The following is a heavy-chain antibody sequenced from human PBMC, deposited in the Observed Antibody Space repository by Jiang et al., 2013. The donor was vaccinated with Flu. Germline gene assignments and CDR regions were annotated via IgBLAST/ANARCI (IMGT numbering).Heavy chain of an antibody. J-gene: IGHJ6*02. CDR1: GFTFSNAW. D-gene: IGHD3-10*01. CDR3: TSPRPLRGYYYGMDV. Sequence: VQLLESGGGLVKPGGSLRLSCAASGFTFSNAWMNWVRQAPGKGLEWVGRIKSKTDGGTTDYAAPVKGRFTISRDDSNNTLYLQMNSLKTEDTGVYFCTSPRPLRGYYYGMDVWGQGTTVTVSS. CDR2: IKSKTDGGTT. V-gene: IGHV3-15*07.